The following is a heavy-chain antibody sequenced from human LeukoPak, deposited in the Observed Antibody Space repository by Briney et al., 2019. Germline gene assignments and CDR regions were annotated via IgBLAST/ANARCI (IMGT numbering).Heavy chain of an antibody. CDR3: AKDLAPLGYCTNGVCYPFDY. CDR1: GFTFSSYA. J-gene: IGHJ4*02. D-gene: IGHD2-8*01. CDR2: ISGSGGST. V-gene: IGHV3-23*01. Sequence: GGSLRLSCAASGFTFSSYAMSWVRQAPGKGLEWVSAISGSGGSTYYADSVKGRFTISRDNSKNTLYLQMNGLRAEDTAVYYCAKDLAPLGYCTNGVCYPFDYWGQGTLVTVSS.